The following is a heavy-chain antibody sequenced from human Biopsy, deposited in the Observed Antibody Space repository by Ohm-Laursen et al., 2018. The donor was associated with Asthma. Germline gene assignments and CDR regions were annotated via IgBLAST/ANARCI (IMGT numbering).Heavy chain of an antibody. CDR2: IHHSGTS. CDR3: ARTTYGHDGFDP. J-gene: IGHJ5*02. Sequence: SQTLSLTCTVSGDSITSGGCCWNWIRQHPGKGLEWIGYIHHSGTSYFNPSLKSRVSFSRDTSKNQFSLRLTYVTAADTAVYYCARTTYGHDGFDPWGQGTLVTVSS. V-gene: IGHV4-31*03. CDR1: GDSITSGGCC. D-gene: IGHD4-17*01.